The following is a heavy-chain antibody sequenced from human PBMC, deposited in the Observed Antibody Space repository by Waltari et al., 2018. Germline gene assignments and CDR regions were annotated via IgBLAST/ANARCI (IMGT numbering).Heavy chain of an antibody. V-gene: IGHV4-34*01. CDR3: ARGLWIQLWLIGY. D-gene: IGHD5-18*01. J-gene: IGHJ4*02. Sequence: QVQLQQWGAGLLKPSETLSLTCAVYGGSFSGYYWSWIRQPPGKGLEWIGEINHSGSTNYNPSLKSRVTISVDTSKNQFSLKLSSVTAADTAVYYCARGLWIQLWLIGYWGQGTLVTVSS. CDR2: INHSGST. CDR1: GGSFSGYY.